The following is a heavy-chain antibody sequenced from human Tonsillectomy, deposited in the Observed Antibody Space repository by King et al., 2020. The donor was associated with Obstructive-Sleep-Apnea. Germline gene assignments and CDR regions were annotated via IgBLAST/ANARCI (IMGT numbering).Heavy chain of an antibody. D-gene: IGHD3-16*01. V-gene: IGHV5-51*01. J-gene: IGHJ4*02. CDR1: GNSFPSYW. Sequence: VQLVESGAEVKKPGESLKIFCQGSGNSFPSYWIAWVRQMPGKGLEWMGTIYPGDSDTRYSLSFQGQVTISADKSISTVNLQWSSLKAADSAMYYCAIRLDGGFDYWGQGTPVTVSS. CDR2: IYPGDSDT. CDR3: AIRLDGGFDY.